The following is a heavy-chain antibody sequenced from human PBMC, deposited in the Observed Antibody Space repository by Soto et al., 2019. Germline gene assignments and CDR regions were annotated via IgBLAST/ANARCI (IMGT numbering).Heavy chain of an antibody. CDR1: GFTFDDYA. CDR3: PKDSCRGHQLLIYYYYMDV. V-gene: IGHV3-9*01. Sequence: EVQLVESGGGLVQPGRSLRLSCAASGFTFDDYAMHWVRQAPGKGLEWVSGISWNRGSIGYADSVKGRFTISRDNAKNSQYLDMNGLRAEDTALYYCPKDSCRGHQLLIYYYYMDVWGKGTTVTVSS. J-gene: IGHJ6*03. CDR2: ISWNRGSI. D-gene: IGHD2-2*01.